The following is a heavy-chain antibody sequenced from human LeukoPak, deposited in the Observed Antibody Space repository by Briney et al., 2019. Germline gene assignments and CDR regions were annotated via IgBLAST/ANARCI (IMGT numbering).Heavy chain of an antibody. CDR3: ARGYNNCCDP. CDR1: GGSISSYY. CDR2: IYYSGST. D-gene: IGHD5-18*01. J-gene: IGHJ5*02. Sequence: SETLSLTCTVSGGSISSYYWSWIRQPPGKGLEWIGYIYYSGSTNYNPSLKSRVTISVDTSKNQFSLKLSSVTAADTAVYYCARGYNNCCDPWGQGTAVTVSS. V-gene: IGHV4-59*01.